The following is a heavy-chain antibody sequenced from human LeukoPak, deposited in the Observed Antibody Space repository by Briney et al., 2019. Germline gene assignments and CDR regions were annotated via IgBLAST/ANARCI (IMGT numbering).Heavy chain of an antibody. D-gene: IGHD7-27*01. V-gene: IGHV4-59*01. CDR1: GGSISSYY. Sequence: SETLSLTCTVSGGSISSYYWSWIRQPPGKGLEWIGYIYYSGSTNYNPSLKSRVTISVDTSKNQFSLKLSSVTAADTAVYYCARGLGSLDYWGQGTLVTVSS. CDR2: IYYSGST. CDR3: ARGLGSLDY. J-gene: IGHJ4*02.